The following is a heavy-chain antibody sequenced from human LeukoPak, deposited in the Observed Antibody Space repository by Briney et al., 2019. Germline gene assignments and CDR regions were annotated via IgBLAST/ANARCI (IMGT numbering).Heavy chain of an antibody. CDR2: INTKTGNP. V-gene: IGHV7-4-1*02. CDR3: ARISGDFGHLGDP. CDR1: GYTFTKYA. J-gene: IGHJ5*02. D-gene: IGHD3-16*01. Sequence: ASVQVSCKACGYTFTKYAMNWVRQAPGHGLEWMGWINTKTGNPTYAQGFTGRFVFSLDTSVSTAYLQINNLRVEDTAVYYCARISGDFGHLGDPWGQGTLVTVSS.